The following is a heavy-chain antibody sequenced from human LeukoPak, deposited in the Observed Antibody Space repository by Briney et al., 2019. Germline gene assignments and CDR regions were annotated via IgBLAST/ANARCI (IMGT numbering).Heavy chain of an antibody. CDR2: IHHSGAT. CDR3: ARDLDYFFGMDV. CDR1: GDSINNYY. V-gene: IGHV4-59*01. J-gene: IGHJ6*02. Sequence: PSETLSLTCTVSGDSINNYYWSWIRQPPGKGLEWIGYIHHSGATTYNPSLKSRVTISPDTSKKQFSLELTSVTAADTAVYYCARDLDYFFGMDVWGHGTTVTVSS.